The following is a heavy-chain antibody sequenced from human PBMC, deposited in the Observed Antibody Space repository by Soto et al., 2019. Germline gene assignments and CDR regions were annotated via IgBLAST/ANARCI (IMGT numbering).Heavy chain of an antibody. J-gene: IGHJ4*02. V-gene: IGHV3-53*01. CDR3: ASDIGDYYFDY. D-gene: IGHD2-21*02. Sequence: PGGSLRLSCAASGFTVSSNYMSWVRQAPGKGLEWVSVIYSGGSTYYADSVKGRFTISRGNTKNTLYLQMNSLRAEDTAVYYCASDIGDYYFDYWGQGTLVTVSS. CDR1: GFTVSSNY. CDR2: IYSGGST.